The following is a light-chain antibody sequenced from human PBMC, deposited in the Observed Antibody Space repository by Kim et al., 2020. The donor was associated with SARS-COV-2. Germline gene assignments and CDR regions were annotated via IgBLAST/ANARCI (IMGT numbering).Light chain of an antibody. CDR2: AAS. CDR1: QTIGSY. V-gene: IGKV1-39*01. CDR3: QQSYGSPLT. Sequence: TSIRDRVTITCRASQTIGSYVNWYQQKPGKAPKVLIYAASNLQSGVPSRFGGRESGRDFPLTISILQPEDTATYYCQQSYGSPLTFGGGTKVEIK. J-gene: IGKJ4*01.